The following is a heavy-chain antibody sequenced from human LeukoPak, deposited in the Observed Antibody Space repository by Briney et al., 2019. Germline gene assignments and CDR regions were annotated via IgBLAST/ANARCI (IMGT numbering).Heavy chain of an antibody. D-gene: IGHD6-13*01. CDR2: INPNSGGT. Sequence: GASVKVSCKASGYTFTGYYMHWVRQAPGQGLEWMGWINPNSGGTNYAQKFQDRVTMTRDTSMTTVYMELSRLTSDDTAVYYCARDVFAAYSTHHKFDPWGQGTLVIVSS. CDR1: GYTFTGYY. V-gene: IGHV1-2*02. CDR3: ARDVFAAYSTHHKFDP. J-gene: IGHJ5*02.